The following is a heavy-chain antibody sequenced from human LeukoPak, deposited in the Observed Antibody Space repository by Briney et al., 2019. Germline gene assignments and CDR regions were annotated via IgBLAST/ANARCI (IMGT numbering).Heavy chain of an antibody. CDR2: MPPVNANT. J-gene: IGHJ4*02. CDR3: AREGSYCVGGDCYSFDC. V-gene: IGHV1-2*02. CDR1: EHRVISNF. D-gene: IGHD2-21*02. Sequence: APVKASYNAAEHRVISNFMQGVRQAPGLRPEWMGGMPPVNANTMYAEQSQRRVTMTRDTSINTDYMDLSSLRYDDTAVYYCAREGSYCVGGDCYSFDCWGQGTLITVSS.